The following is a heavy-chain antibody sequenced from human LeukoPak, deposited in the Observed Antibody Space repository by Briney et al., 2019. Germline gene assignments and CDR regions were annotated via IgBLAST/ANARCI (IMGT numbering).Heavy chain of an antibody. J-gene: IGHJ4*02. CDR3: ARTESSPGYYDFWSGYYPLYYFDY. V-gene: IGHV1-18*01. Sequence: ASVKVSCKASGGTFSSYAISWVRQAPGQGLEWMGWISAYNGNTNYAQKLQGRVTMTTDTSTSTAYMELRSLRSDDTAVYYCARTESSPGYYDFWSGYYPLYYFDYWGQGTLVTVSS. CDR1: GGTFSSYA. D-gene: IGHD3-3*01. CDR2: ISAYNGNT.